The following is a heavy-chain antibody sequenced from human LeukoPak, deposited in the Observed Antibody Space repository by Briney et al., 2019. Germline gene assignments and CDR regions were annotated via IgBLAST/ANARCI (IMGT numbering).Heavy chain of an antibody. J-gene: IGHJ4*02. Sequence: GESLKISCKGSGYRFSSHWIAWVRQMPGRGLEWMGVIYPGDSDITYSPSFKGRVTISADKSISTAYLQWGSLKSSDTAMYYCARGKTSRYFSDYWGPGTLVTVSS. CDR3: ARGKTSRYFSDY. CDR2: IYPGDSDI. CDR1: GYRFSSHW. V-gene: IGHV5-51*01.